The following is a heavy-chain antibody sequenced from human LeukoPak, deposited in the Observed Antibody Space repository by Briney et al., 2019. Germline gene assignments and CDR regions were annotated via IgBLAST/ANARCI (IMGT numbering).Heavy chain of an antibody. CDR2: ISWNRGNI. D-gene: IGHD7-27*01. V-gene: IGHV3-9*01. Sequence: PGRSLRLSCAASGFNFENYAMHWVRQAPGKGLEWVSGISWNRGNIDYADSVKGRFTISRDNAKNSLYLQMDSLRAEDTAVYYCAKGRLGIRERALYYWGQGTLVTVSS. CDR3: AKGRLGIRERALYY. J-gene: IGHJ4*02. CDR1: GFNFENYA.